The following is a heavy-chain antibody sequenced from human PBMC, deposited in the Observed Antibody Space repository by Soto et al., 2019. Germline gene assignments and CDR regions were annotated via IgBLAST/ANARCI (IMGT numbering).Heavy chain of an antibody. Sequence: EVQLLESGGGLVQPGGSLRLSCAASGFTFTTYGMSWVRQTPGKGLEWVSAISGSGGSTYYCDSVKGRFTLARDNSKHTFYLQMNSLRAEDTAVYYCAKGAHYPGSGTYFPLDYWGQGSLVTVSS. CDR3: AKGAHYPGSGTYFPLDY. CDR2: ISGSGGST. V-gene: IGHV3-23*02. J-gene: IGHJ4*02. CDR1: GFTFTTYG. D-gene: IGHD3-10*01.